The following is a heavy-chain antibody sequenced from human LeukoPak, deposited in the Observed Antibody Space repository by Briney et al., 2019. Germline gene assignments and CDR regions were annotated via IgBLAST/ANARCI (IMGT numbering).Heavy chain of an antibody. CDR1: GGSISSYY. Sequence: PSETLSLTCTVSGGSISSYYWSWIRQPPGKGLEWIGYIYYSGSTNYNPSLKSRVTISVDTSKNQFSLRLSSVTAADTAVHYCARVGSGSYSLYYYYMDVWGKGTTVTVSS. CDR3: ARVGSGSYSLYYYYMDV. J-gene: IGHJ6*03. V-gene: IGHV4-59*01. D-gene: IGHD3-10*01. CDR2: IYYSGST.